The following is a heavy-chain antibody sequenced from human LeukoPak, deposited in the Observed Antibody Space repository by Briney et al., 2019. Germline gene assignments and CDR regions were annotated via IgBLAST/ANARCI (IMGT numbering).Heavy chain of an antibody. CDR1: GFTFNSYW. V-gene: IGHV3-7*05. J-gene: IGHJ4*02. CDR2: IKQDGSEK. Sequence: PGGFLRLSCAASGFTFNSYWMSWVRQAPGKGLEWEANIKQDGSEKYYVDSVKGRFTISRDNAKNSLYLQMNSLRAEDTAVYYCAREGCSGGSCYFDYWGQGTLVTVSS. D-gene: IGHD2-15*01. CDR3: AREGCSGGSCYFDY.